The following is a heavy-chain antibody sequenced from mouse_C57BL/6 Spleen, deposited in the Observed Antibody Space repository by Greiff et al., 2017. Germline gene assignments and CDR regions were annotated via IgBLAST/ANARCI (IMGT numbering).Heavy chain of an antibody. CDR3: ATWAGDWYFDV. V-gene: IGHV1-42*01. J-gene: IGHJ1*03. CDR2: INPSTGGT. CDR1: GYSFTGYY. Sequence: EVQLVESGPELVKPGASVQISCKASGYSFTGYYMNWVKQSPEKSLEWIGDINPSTGGTTYNQKFKAKATLTVNKSSITAFMQRQRLTSEDSAVYYCATWAGDWYFDVWGTGTTVTVSS. D-gene: IGHD3-3*01.